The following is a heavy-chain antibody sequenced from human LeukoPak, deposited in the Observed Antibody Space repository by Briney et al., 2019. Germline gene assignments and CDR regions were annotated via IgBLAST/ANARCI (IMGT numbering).Heavy chain of an antibody. CDR1: GGSISSYY. V-gene: IGHV4-4*07. CDR3: ARVNTTIFGVADAFDI. D-gene: IGHD3-3*01. J-gene: IGHJ3*02. CDR2: IYTSGST. Sequence: NPSETLSLTCTVSGGSISSYYWSWIRQPAGKGLEWIGRIYTSGSTNYNPSLKSRVTMSVDTSKNQFSPKLSSVTAADTAVYYCARVNTTIFGVADAFDIWGQGTMVTVSS.